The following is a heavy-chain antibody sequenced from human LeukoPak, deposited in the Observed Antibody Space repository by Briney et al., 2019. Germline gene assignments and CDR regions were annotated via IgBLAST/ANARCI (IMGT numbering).Heavy chain of an antibody. D-gene: IGHD1-1*01. CDR2: ISSGSPYT. V-gene: IGHV3-11*06. CDR3: ARKLTGTTYFDC. J-gene: IGHJ4*02. CDR1: GFTFSDYY. Sequence: GGSLRLSCAASGFTFSDYYMTWIRQAPGKGLEWVSYISSGSPYTNYADSVKGRFTISRDSAKNSVYLRMNSLRAEDTALYYCARKLTGTTYFDCWGQGTLVTVSS.